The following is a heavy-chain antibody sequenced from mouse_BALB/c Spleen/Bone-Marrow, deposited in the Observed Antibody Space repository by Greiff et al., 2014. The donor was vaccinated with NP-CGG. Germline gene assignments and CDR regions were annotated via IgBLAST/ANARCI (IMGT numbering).Heavy chain of an antibody. CDR1: GFTFTDYF. V-gene: IGHV7-3*02. CDR3: ARDYSGYFDF. J-gene: IGHJ2*01. CDR2: IRNKANGYTT. Sequence: EVMLVESGGGLVQPGGSLRLSCTTSGFTFTDYFMTWVRQPPGKALEWLGFIRNKANGYTTEYNPSVKGRFTISRDTSQGILYLQMNTLRAEGSAIYFCARDYSGYFDFWGQGTTLTVSS.